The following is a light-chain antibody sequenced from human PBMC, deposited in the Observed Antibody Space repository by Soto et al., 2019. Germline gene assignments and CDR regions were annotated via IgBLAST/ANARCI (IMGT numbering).Light chain of an antibody. Sequence: DVQMTQSPSDMSASVGDSLSITCRASQGISNYLAWYQQKPGKVPKXXIYAASNLPSGVPSRFSGSGSGTEFTLTISSLQPEDFATYYCLQHNSYPRTFGQGTKVDIK. CDR2: AAS. V-gene: IGKV1-17*03. J-gene: IGKJ1*01. CDR1: QGISNY. CDR3: LQHNSYPRT.